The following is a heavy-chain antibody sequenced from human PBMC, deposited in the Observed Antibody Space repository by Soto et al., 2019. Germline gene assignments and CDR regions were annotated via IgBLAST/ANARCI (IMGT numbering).Heavy chain of an antibody. J-gene: IGHJ4*02. D-gene: IGHD1-1*01. CDR3: AKGRGQNWKFDY. CDR2: ISGRGGTA. CDR1: GFTFSSYA. V-gene: IGHV3-23*01. Sequence: EVQLLESGGGSGQPGGSLRLSCAASGFTFSSYAMHWVRRPPGKGLEWVSSISGRGGTAYYADSVKGRFSISRDSLVNTLYLQMNSLRAEDTAVYYCAKGRGQNWKFDYWGQGTLVTVSP.